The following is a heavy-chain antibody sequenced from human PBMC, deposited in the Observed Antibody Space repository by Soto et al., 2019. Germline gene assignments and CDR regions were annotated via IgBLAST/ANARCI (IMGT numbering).Heavy chain of an antibody. CDR2: IIPIFGTA. J-gene: IGHJ6*02. V-gene: IGHV1-69*01. CDR3: ARGSPRIAVVGIPYYYYGMDV. Sequence: VKVSCKASGDTFSSYAISWVRQAPGQGLEWMGGIIPIFGTANYAQKFLGRVTITADESTSTAYMELSSLRSDDTAVYYCARGSPRIAVVGIPYYYYGMDVWGQGTTVTVSS. CDR1: GDTFSSYA. D-gene: IGHD6-13*01.